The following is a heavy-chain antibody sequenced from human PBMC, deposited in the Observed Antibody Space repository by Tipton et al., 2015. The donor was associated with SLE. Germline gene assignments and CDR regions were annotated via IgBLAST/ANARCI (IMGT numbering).Heavy chain of an antibody. V-gene: IGHV4-39*01. CDR3: ARVRYSGHDEAYYFDY. CDR1: GGSISSSSYY. Sequence: TLSLTCTVSGGSISSSSYYWGWIRQPPGKGLEWIGSIYYSGSTYYNPSLKSRVTIYVDTSKNQFSLKRSSVTAADTAVYYCARVRYSGHDEAYYFDYWGQGTLVTVSS. CDR2: IYYSGST. J-gene: IGHJ4*02. D-gene: IGHD5-12*01.